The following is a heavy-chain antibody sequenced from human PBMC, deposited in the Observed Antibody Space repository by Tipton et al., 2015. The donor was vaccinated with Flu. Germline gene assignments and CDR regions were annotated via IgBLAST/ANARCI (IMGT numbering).Heavy chain of an antibody. J-gene: IGHJ4*02. Sequence: SLRLSCAASGFTFSSYGMHWVRQAPGKGLEWVAVIWYDGSNKYYADSVKGRFTISRDNSKNTLYLQMNSLRAEDTAVYYCAKWLHSTKRKFLGSYISPSYFDYWGQGTLVTVSS. V-gene: IGHV3-33*06. CDR3: AKWLHSTKRKFLGSYISPSYFDY. CDR1: GFTFSSYG. CDR2: IWYDGSNK. D-gene: IGHD1-26*01.